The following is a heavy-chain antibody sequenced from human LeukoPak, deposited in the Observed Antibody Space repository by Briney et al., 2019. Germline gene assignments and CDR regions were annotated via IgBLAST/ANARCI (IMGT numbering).Heavy chain of an antibody. J-gene: IGHJ3*02. V-gene: IGHV3-7*01. CDR2: IKKDGSEK. CDR1: GLTFSSYW. Sequence: GGTLRLSCAASGLTFSSYWMSWVRQAPGKGLEWVANIKKDGSEKYYVDSVKGRFTISRDSAKNSLYLQMNSLRADDTAVYHCARQETSSYNGAFDIWGQGTMVTVSS. D-gene: IGHD1-26*01. CDR3: ARQETSSYNGAFDI.